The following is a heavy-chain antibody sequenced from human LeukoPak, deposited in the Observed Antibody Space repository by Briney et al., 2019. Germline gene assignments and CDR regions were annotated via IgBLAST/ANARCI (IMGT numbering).Heavy chain of an antibody. D-gene: IGHD6-6*01. CDR2: ISSNGGST. J-gene: IGHJ4*02. CDR3: AREASIVVRCSAY. V-gene: IGHV3-64*01. Sequence: PGGSLRLSCAASGVTFSSYAMHWVRQAPGKGLEYVSAISSNGGSTSYANSVKGRLTISRDNSKNTLYLQMGSLRDEDMAVYYCAREASIVVRCSAYWGQGTLVTVSS. CDR1: GVTFSSYA.